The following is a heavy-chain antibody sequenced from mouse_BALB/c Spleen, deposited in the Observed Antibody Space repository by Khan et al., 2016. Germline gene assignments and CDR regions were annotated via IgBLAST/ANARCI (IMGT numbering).Heavy chain of an antibody. Sequence: EVELVESGPGLMKPSQSLSLTCTVTGYSITSDYAWNWIRQFPGNKLEWMGYINYRGDTHYNPSLKSRITITRDTSKNQFFLQFDSVTTSVSATYYCAREDYSSFTYWGQGTLVPVSA. V-gene: IGHV3-2*02. D-gene: IGHD1-1*02. CDR3: AREDYSSFTY. J-gene: IGHJ3*01. CDR2: INYRGDT. CDR1: GYSITSDYA.